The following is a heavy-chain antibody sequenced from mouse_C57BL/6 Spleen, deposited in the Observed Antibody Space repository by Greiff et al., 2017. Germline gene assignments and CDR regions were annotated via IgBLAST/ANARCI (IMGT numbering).Heavy chain of an antibody. J-gene: IGHJ4*01. Sequence: QVQLQQSGPELVKPGASVKISCKASGYAFSSSWMNWVKQRPGKGLEWIGRIYPGDGDTNYNGKFKGKATLTADKSSSTAYMQLSSLTSEDSAVYFCARRNYDGYFDYAMDYWGQGTSVTVSS. D-gene: IGHD2-3*01. V-gene: IGHV1-82*01. CDR1: GYAFSSSW. CDR2: IYPGDGDT. CDR3: ARRNYDGYFDYAMDY.